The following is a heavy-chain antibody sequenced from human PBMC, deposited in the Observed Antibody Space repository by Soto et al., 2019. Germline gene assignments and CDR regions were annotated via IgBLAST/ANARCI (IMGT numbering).Heavy chain of an antibody. D-gene: IGHD1-26*01. Sequence: QVQLVQSGAEVKKPGSSVKVSCKASGGTFSSYSINWVRQAPGQGLEWMGEIIPIFGTANYAQKFQGRVTITADEPTSTAYMELSSLRSEDTAVYYCARDGGRHSGGIDYGGQGTLVTVSS. CDR2: IIPIFGTA. J-gene: IGHJ4*02. CDR3: ARDGGRHSGGIDY. V-gene: IGHV1-69*01. CDR1: GGTFSSYS.